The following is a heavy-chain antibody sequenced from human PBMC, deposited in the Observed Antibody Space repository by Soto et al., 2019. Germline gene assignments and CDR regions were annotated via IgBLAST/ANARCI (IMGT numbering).Heavy chain of an antibody. D-gene: IGHD6-13*01. CDR2: ISNDGSRR. J-gene: IGHJ4*02. CDR1: GFTFGNFG. V-gene: IGHV3-30*03. CDR3: ARGCSGGTNCFYFDF. Sequence: QVQLVESGGGVVQPGRSLRLSCAASGFTFGNFGIHWVRQAPGKGLEWVADISNDGSRRYYADSVKGRFTISRDNSKNTLYLHMDSLRAEDTAVYFCARGCSGGTNCFYFDFWGPGILVTVSS.